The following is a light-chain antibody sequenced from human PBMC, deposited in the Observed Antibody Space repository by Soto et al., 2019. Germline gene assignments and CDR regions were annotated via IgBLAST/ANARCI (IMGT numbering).Light chain of an antibody. CDR1: QSISSY. J-gene: IGKJ2*01. CDR3: QQSYSTPMFT. CDR2: AAS. Sequence: DIQMTQSPSSLSASVGDRVTITCRASQSISSYLNWYQQKPGKAPKLLIYAASSLQSGVPSRFRGSGAGTDFTLTISSLLPEDFATYYGQQSYSTPMFTFGQGTKLEIK. V-gene: IGKV1-39*01.